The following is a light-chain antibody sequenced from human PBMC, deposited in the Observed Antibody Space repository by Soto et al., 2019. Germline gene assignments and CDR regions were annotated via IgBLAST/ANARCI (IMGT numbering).Light chain of an antibody. CDR1: QSINSW. J-gene: IGKJ2*02. Sequence: DTQMTQSPSTLSVSVGDRVTITCRASQSINSWLAWYQQKPGKAPKLLIYKASNLESGVPSRFSGSASGTEFTLTISSLQPDDRATYYCQQYNGYSGTFGQGTKLEIK. V-gene: IGKV1-5*03. CDR2: KAS. CDR3: QQYNGYSGT.